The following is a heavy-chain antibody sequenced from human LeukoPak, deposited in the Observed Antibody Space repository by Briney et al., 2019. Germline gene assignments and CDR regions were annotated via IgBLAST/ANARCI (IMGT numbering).Heavy chain of an antibody. CDR1: GGSISSSSYY. Sequence: PSETLSLTCTVSGGSISSSSYYWVWIRQPPGKGLEWIGSIYYSGSTYYNPSLMSRVTISVDTPKSQFSLKLSSVTAADTAVYYCARRPQRAVANARYFDYWGQGTLVTVSS. D-gene: IGHD6-19*01. CDR2: IYYSGST. J-gene: IGHJ4*02. V-gene: IGHV4-39*01. CDR3: ARRPQRAVANARYFDY.